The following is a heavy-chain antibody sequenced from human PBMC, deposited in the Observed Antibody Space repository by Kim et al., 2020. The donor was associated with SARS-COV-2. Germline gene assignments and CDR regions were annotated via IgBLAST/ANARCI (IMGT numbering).Heavy chain of an antibody. V-gene: IGHV1-18*04. J-gene: IGHJ4*02. CDR1: GYTFTSYG. D-gene: IGHD3-22*01. CDR2: ISAYNGNT. CDR3: AVAPVGYYYDSSGFDY. Sequence: ASVKVSCKASGYTFTSYGISWVRQAPGQGLEWMGWISAYNGNTNYAQKLQGRVTMTTDTSTSTAYMELRSLRSDDTAVYYCAVAPVGYYYDSSGFDYWGQGTLVTVSS.